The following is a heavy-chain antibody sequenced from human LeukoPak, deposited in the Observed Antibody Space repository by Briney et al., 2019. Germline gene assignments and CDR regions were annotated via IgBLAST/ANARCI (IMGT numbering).Heavy chain of an antibody. CDR2: ISYDGSNK. CDR1: GFTFSSYG. Sequence: GRSLRLSCAASGFTFSSYGMSWVRQAPGKGLEWVAVISYDGSNKYYADSVKGRFTISRDNSKNTLFVQMSSLRAEDTAVYYCARGEYYSDTSSYFDYWGQGTLVTVSS. D-gene: IGHD3-22*01. V-gene: IGHV3-30*03. CDR3: ARGEYYSDTSSYFDY. J-gene: IGHJ4*02.